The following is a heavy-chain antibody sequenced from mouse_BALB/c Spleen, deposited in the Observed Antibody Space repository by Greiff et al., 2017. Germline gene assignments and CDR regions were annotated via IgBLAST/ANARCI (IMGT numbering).Heavy chain of an antibody. V-gene: IGHV5-6-5*01. CDR3: ASYYGSPFAY. Sequence: EVKLVESGGGLVKPGGSLKLSCAASGFTFSSYAMSWVRQTPEKRLEWVASISSGGSTYYPDSVKGRFTISRDNARNILYLQMSSLRSEDTAMYYCASYYGSPFAYWGQGTLVTVSA. D-gene: IGHD1-1*01. J-gene: IGHJ3*01. CDR2: ISSGGST. CDR1: GFTFSSYA.